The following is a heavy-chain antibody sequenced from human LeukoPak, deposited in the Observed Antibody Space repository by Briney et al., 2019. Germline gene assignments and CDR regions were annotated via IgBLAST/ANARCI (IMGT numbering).Heavy chain of an antibody. V-gene: IGHV4-61*10. CDR1: GGSISSGSYY. CDR3: AVTWNADRTFAP. Sequence: SETLSLTCTVSGGSISSGSYYYSWIRQPAGKGLQWIGHIYYLGSTSYNPSLRSRVTISMDASKNQFSLTLTSVTAADTAVYYCAVTWNADRTFAPWGQGILVTVSS. D-gene: IGHD1-1*01. CDR2: IYYLGST. J-gene: IGHJ5*02.